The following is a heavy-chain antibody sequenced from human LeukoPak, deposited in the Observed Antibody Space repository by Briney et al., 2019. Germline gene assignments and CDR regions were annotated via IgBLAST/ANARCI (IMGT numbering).Heavy chain of an antibody. D-gene: IGHD3-10*01. V-gene: IGHV3-48*01. CDR1: GFTFSSYS. CDR2: ISRSSSTI. CDR3: AKVAWFPSEFVDY. Sequence: TGGSLRLSCAASGFTFSSYSMNWVRQAPGKGLEWVSYISRSSSTIYYADSVKGRFTISRDNAKNSLYLQMNSLRAEDTAVYYCAKVAWFPSEFVDYWGQGTLVTVSS. J-gene: IGHJ4*02.